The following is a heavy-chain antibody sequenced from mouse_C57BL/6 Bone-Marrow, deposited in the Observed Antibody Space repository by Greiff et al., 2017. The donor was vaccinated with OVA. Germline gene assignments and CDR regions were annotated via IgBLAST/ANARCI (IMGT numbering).Heavy chain of an antibody. Sequence: VQLQQSGPGLVQPSQSLSITCTVSGFSLTSYGVHWVRQSPGKGLEWLGVIWRGGSTDYNAAFMSRLSITKDNSKSQVFFKMNSLQADDTAIYYCAKKTRYGYDNYAMDYWGQGTSVTVSS. J-gene: IGHJ4*01. CDR2: IWRGGST. CDR3: AKKTRYGYDNYAMDY. V-gene: IGHV2-5*01. CDR1: GFSLTSYG. D-gene: IGHD2-2*01.